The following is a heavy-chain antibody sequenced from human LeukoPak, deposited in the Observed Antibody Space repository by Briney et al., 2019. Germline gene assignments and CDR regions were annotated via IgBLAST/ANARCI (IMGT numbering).Heavy chain of an antibody. V-gene: IGHV4-59*01. D-gene: IGHD1-26*01. CDR3: ARAEWELGGGLFDY. J-gene: IGHJ4*02. Sequence: SETLSLTCTVSGGSISSYYWSWIRQPPGKGLEWIGYIYYSGSTSYNPSLKSRVTISVDTSKNQFSLKLSSVTAADTAVYYCARAEWELGGGLFDYWGQGTLVTVSS. CDR1: GGSISSYY. CDR2: IYYSGST.